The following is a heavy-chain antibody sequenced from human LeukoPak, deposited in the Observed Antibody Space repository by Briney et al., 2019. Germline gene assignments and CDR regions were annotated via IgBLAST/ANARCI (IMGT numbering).Heavy chain of an antibody. CDR2: TYYDSKWFN. Sequence: SQTLSLTCAISGDSISSDILAWNWIRQSPSRGLEWLGRTYYDSKWFNASAVSVNSRIIITPDTSKNQFTLQLSSVTPEDTAVYYCARGWLRGYFDYWGQGILVTVSS. CDR1: GDSISSDILA. V-gene: IGHV6-1*01. D-gene: IGHD5-12*01. CDR3: ARGWLRGYFDY. J-gene: IGHJ4*02.